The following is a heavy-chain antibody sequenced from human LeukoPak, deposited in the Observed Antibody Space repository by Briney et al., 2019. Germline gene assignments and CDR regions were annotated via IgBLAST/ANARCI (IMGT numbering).Heavy chain of an antibody. J-gene: IGHJ4*02. V-gene: IGHV3-74*01. Sequence: GGSLRLSCAAPGFTFSNYWMHWVRQAPGKGLEWVSRINERATIISYADSVKGRFTISRENARNTLYLQMNSLTAEDTAVYYCVRDLILVWTPGDDFDHWGQGTLVTVSS. CDR2: INERATII. CDR1: GFTFSNYW. CDR3: VRDLILVWTPGDDFDH. D-gene: IGHD3-16*01.